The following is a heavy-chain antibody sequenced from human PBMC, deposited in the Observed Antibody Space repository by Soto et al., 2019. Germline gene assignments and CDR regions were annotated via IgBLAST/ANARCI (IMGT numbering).Heavy chain of an antibody. CDR1: GASIRSGGYY. V-gene: IGHV4-31*03. J-gene: IGHJ4*02. CDR3: ARIEMASIK. Sequence: SETLSLTCSVSGASIRSGGYYWSWLRQSPGKGLEWIGHIYYTGSTFYSPSLKSRLTISLDTSKNQFSLDLRSVTAADTAMYCCARIEMASIKWGRGTLVTVSS. CDR2: IYYTGST.